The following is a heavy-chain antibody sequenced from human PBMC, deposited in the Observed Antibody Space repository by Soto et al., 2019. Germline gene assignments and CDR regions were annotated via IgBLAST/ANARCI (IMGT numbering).Heavy chain of an antibody. Sequence: VQLVESGGGLVQPGGSLRLSCAASGFNLGSYWMHWVRQAPGKGPVWVSRINDYGTTINYAESVEGRFTISRDEAKGEVYLQMKNLRAEERAVYFCARGGRDPFDYWGRGARVTVPS. CDR2: INDYGTTI. CDR1: GFNLGSYW. J-gene: IGHJ4*02. V-gene: IGHV3-74*01. CDR3: ARGGRDPFDY.